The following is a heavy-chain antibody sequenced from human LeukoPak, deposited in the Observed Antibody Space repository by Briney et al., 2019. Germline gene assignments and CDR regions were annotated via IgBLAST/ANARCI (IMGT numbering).Heavy chain of an antibody. CDR2: MNPNSGNT. CDR3: ARAYDSSGPFDY. J-gene: IGHJ4*02. Sequence: GASVKVSCKASGYTFTSYDINWVRQATGQGLEWMGWMNPNSGNTGYAQKFQGRVTMTRNTSISTAYMELSSLRAEDTAVYYCARAYDSSGPFDYWGQGTLVTVSS. D-gene: IGHD3-22*01. V-gene: IGHV1-8*01. CDR1: GYTFTSYD.